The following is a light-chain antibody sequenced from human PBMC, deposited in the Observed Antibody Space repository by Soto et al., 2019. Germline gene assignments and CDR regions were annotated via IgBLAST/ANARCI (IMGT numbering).Light chain of an antibody. Sequence: QSALTQSASVSGSPGQSITISCTGTSSDIGVYNYVSWYQQYPGKAPKLIISEVGNRPSGVSNRFSASKSGNTASLTISGLQAEDEADYYCSSYSSDTTLVLFGGGTKLTVL. CDR3: SSYSSDTTLVL. V-gene: IGLV2-14*01. CDR2: EVG. CDR1: SSDIGVYNY. J-gene: IGLJ2*01.